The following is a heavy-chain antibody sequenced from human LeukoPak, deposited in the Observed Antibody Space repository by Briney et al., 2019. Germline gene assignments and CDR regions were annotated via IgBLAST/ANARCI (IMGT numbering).Heavy chain of an antibody. J-gene: IGHJ6*02. CDR3: ARLYLYYYGMDV. CDR2: ISSSSSTI. CDR1: GFTFSSYS. Sequence: GGSLRLSCAASGFTFSSYSMNWVRQAPGKGLEWVSYISSSSSTIYYADSVKGRFTISRDNAKNSLYLQMNSLRGEDTAVYYCARLYLYYYGMDVWGQGTTVTVSS. D-gene: IGHD2-2*01. V-gene: IGHV3-48*01.